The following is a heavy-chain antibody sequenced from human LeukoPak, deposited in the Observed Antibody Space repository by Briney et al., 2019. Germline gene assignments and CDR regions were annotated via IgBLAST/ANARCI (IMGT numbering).Heavy chain of an antibody. V-gene: IGHV3-48*03. CDR3: AREGGDPDYYYYMDV. CDR2: ISSSGSSI. CDR1: GFTFSSYE. D-gene: IGHD2-21*02. Sequence: PGGSLRLSCAASGFTFSSYEMNWVRQAPGKGLEWVSYISSSGSSIYYADSVKGRFTISRDNAKNSLYLQMNSLRAEDTAVYYCAREGGDPDYYYYMDVWGKGTTVTISS. J-gene: IGHJ6*03.